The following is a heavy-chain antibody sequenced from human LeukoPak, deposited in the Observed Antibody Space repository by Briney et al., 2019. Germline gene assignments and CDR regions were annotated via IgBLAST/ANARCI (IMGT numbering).Heavy chain of an antibody. V-gene: IGHV4-31*03. J-gene: IGHJ3*02. CDR3: ARARPPQNDAFDI. Sequence: SETLSLTCTVSGGSISRGGYYWSWIRQHPGKGLEWIGYIYYSGSTYYNPSLKSRVTISVDTSKNQFSLKLSSVTAADTAVYYCARARPPQNDAFDIWGQGTMVTVSS. CDR2: IYYSGST. CDR1: GGSISRGGYY. D-gene: IGHD6-6*01.